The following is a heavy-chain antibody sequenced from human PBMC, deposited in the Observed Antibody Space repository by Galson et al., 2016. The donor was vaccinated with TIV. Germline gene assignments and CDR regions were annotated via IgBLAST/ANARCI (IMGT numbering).Heavy chain of an antibody. CDR3: ARGKSGYETIDSFYYYMDV. Sequence: ETLSLTCTVSGGSIGNYYWSWIRQSPGKGLEWIGHMYHSGSTDYKSSLKSRVSISADTSKNQLSLKLTSVTAADTAVYYCARGKSGYETIDSFYYYMDVWGKGTTVTVSS. CDR2: MYHSGST. D-gene: IGHD5-12*01. J-gene: IGHJ6*03. V-gene: IGHV4-59*01. CDR1: GGSIGNYY.